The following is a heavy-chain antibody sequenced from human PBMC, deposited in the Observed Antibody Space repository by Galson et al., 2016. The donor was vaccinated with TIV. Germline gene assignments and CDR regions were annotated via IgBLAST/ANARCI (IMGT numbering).Heavy chain of an antibody. CDR3: TRDASGWSSY. J-gene: IGHJ1*01. Sequence: SLRLSCAASGFIFANYWMGWVRQAPGKGLEWVANLDPQGSDKYHVDSVKGRFTISRDNAKNSLFLQMDGLRTEDTAMYFCTRDASGWSSYWGQCTLVTVSS. CDR2: LDPQGSDK. CDR1: GFIFANYW. D-gene: IGHD6-19*01. V-gene: IGHV3-7*01.